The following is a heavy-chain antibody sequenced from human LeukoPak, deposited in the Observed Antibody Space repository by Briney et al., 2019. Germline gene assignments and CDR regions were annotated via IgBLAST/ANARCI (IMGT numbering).Heavy chain of an antibody. CDR3: AKDTGGSSVGMDV. Sequence: GGSLRLSCAASGFTFDDYTMHWVRQAPGKGLEWVSLISWDGGSTYYADSVKGRFTISRDNSKNSLYLQMNSLRTEDTALYYCAKDTGGSSVGMDVWGQGTAVIVSS. CDR2: ISWDGGST. D-gene: IGHD6-6*01. V-gene: IGHV3-43*01. CDR1: GFTFDDYT. J-gene: IGHJ6*02.